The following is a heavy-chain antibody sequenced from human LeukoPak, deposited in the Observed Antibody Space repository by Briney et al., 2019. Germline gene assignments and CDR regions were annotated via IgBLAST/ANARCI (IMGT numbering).Heavy chain of an antibody. V-gene: IGHV3-7*01. CDR3: ATAPAAADSS. J-gene: IGHJ5*02. CDR2: INRDETKT. Sequence: GGSLRLSCAASGFTFTSFWMTWVRQSPGKGLEWVANINRDETKTTYVDSVKGRFTISRDNAKNSLFLHMSSLRAEDTAVYYCATAPAAADSSWGQGTLVAVSS. D-gene: IGHD6-13*01. CDR1: GFTFTSFW.